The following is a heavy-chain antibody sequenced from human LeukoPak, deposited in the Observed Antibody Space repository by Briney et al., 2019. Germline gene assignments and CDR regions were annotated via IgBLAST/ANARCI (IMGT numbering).Heavy chain of an antibody. Sequence: ASVKVSCKASGYTFTGYYIHWVRQAPGQGLEWMGIINPSGGSTSYAQKFQGRVTMTRDMSTSTVYMELSSLRSEDTAVYYCARENVKGAHYYDSSGYYYVGGFDYWGQGTLVTVSS. D-gene: IGHD3-22*01. CDR1: GYTFTGYY. J-gene: IGHJ4*02. CDR3: ARENVKGAHYYDSSGYYYVGGFDY. CDR2: INPSGGST. V-gene: IGHV1-46*01.